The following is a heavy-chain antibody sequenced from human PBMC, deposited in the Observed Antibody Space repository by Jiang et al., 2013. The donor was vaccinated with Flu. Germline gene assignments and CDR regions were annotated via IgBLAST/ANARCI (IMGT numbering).Heavy chain of an antibody. J-gene: IGHJ4*02. CDR3: SRESPGSPPDY. V-gene: IGHV4-39*07. Sequence: GPGLVKPSETLSLTCTVSGGSISSSSYYWGWTRQPPGKGLEWVGSIYYSGSTNYNPSLKSRVTMSVDTSTNQFSLKLSSVTAADTAVYYCSRESPGSPPDYWGQGTLVTVSS. CDR2: IYYSGST. D-gene: IGHD2-15*01. CDR1: GGSISSSSYY.